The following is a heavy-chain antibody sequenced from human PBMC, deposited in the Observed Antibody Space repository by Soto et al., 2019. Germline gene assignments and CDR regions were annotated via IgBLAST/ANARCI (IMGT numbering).Heavy chain of an antibody. J-gene: IGHJ5*02. CDR1: GGSISSYY. CDR3: ARHRALDWFDP. D-gene: IGHD3-10*01. CDR2: IYYSGST. V-gene: IGHV4-59*08. Sequence: SETLSLTCTVSGGSISSYYWSWIRQPPGKGLEWIGYIYYSGSTNYNPSLKSRVTISVDTSKNQFSLKLSSVTAADTAVYYCARHRALDWFDPWGQGTLVTVS.